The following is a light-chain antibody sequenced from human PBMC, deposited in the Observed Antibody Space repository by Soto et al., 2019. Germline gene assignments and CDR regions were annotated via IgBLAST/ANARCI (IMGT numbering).Light chain of an antibody. J-gene: IGKJ3*01. CDR2: GAS. CDR3: QQYGGSPTVT. V-gene: IGKV3-20*01. Sequence: EIVLTQSPGTLSLSPGERATLSCRASQSVSSSNLAWYQQKPGQSPRLLIYGASTRATGIPDRFSGSGSGTDFTLTISRLEPEDFAVYYCQQYGGSPTVTFGPGTKVDIK. CDR1: QSVSSSN.